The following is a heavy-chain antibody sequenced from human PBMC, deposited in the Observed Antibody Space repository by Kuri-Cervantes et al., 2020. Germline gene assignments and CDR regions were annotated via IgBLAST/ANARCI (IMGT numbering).Heavy chain of an antibody. CDR1: GFTFSSYW. CDR3: APSRGIQLWSPLLFDY. J-gene: IGHJ4*02. V-gene: IGHV3-74*01. CDR2: INSGGSST. D-gene: IGHD5-18*01. Sequence: GESLKISCAASGFTFSSYWMHWVRQAPGKGLVWVSRINSGGSSTSYADSVKGRFTISRDNAKNTLYLQMNSLRGEDTAVYYCAPSRGIQLWSPLLFDYWGQGTLVTVSS.